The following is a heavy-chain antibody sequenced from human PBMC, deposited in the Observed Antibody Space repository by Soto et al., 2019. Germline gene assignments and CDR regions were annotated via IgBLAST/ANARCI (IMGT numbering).Heavy chain of an antibody. CDR3: AKSGYYYGSGSSAGYFDY. Sequence: GGSLRLSCAASGFTFRNYWMSWVRQAPGKGLEWVSGIRGSGGSTYYADSVKGRFTISRDNSKNTLYLQMNSLRAEDTAVYYCAKSGYYYGSGSSAGYFDYWGQGTLVTVSS. V-gene: IGHV3-23*01. CDR2: IRGSGGST. CDR1: GFTFRNYW. D-gene: IGHD3-10*01. J-gene: IGHJ4*02.